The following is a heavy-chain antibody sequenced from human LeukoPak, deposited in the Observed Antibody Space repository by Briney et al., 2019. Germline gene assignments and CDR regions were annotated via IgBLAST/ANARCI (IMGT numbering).Heavy chain of an antibody. CDR3: ARDPGIAAAGTRGGDY. D-gene: IGHD6-13*01. J-gene: IGHJ4*02. CDR1: GGSISSSSYY. Sequence: SETLSLTCTVSGGSISSSSYYWGWIRQPPGKGLEWIGSIYYSGSTYYNPSLKSRVTISVDTSKNQFSLKLSSVTAADTAVYYCARDPGIAAAGTRGGDYWGQGTLVTVSS. CDR2: IYYSGST. V-gene: IGHV4-39*07.